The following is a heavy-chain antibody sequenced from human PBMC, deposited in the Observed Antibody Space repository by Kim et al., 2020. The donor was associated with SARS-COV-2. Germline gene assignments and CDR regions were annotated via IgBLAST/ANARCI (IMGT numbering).Heavy chain of an antibody. V-gene: IGHV3-13*05. CDR3: GRGRYYYGVDV. Sequence: GGSLRLSCAASGFAFSTYDMHWVRHSTGKGLQWVSSIDTDGDPRYAGSVKGRFTISRENANNSLYLHMSSLRPDDTATYYCGRGRYYYGVDVLGQGTTVTVSS. CDR1: GFAFSTYD. J-gene: IGHJ6*02. CDR2: IDTDGDP.